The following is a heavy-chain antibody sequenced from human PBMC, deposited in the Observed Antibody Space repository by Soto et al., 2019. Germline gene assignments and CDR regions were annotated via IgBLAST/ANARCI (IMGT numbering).Heavy chain of an antibody. V-gene: IGHV3-33*01. CDR3: ARDLDYGDSGRYYYYYGMDV. D-gene: IGHD4-17*01. CDR1: GFTFSSYG. J-gene: IGHJ6*02. CDR2: IWYDGSNK. Sequence: QVQLVESGGGVVQPGRSLRLSCAASGFTFSSYGKHWVRQAPGKGLEWVAVIWYDGSNKYYADSVKGRFTISRDNSKNTLYLQMNSLRAEDTAVYYCARDLDYGDSGRYYYYYGMDVWGQGTTVTVSS.